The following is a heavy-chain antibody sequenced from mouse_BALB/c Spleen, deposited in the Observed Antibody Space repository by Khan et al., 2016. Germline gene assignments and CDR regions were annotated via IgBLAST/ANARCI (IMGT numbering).Heavy chain of an antibody. CDR2: ISTETGEP. V-gene: IGHV9-2-1*01. J-gene: IGHJ2*01. CDR3: VIDWGLDY. CDR1: GYTFTDYS. D-gene: IGHD4-1*01. Sequence: QIQLVQSGPELKKPGETVKISCKASGYTFTDYSMHWVKQTPGEGLKWLGWISTETGEPTSADDFKGRFVFSLETSDRTAYLQLNIIKKEDTATYFCVIDWGLDYWGQGTTLTVSA.